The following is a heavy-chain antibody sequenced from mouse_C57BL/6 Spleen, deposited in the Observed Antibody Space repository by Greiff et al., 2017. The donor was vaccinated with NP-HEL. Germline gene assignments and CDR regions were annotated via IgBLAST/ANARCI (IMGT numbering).Heavy chain of an antibody. CDR2: IYPGDGDT. CDR3: AIGDITTVAHYFDY. V-gene: IGHV1-80*01. CDR1: GYAFSSYW. Sequence: QVQLQQSGAELVKPGASVKISCKASGYAFSSYWMNWVKQRPGKGLEWIGQIYPGDGDTNYNGKFKGKATLTADKSSSTAYMQLSSLTSEDSAVYFCAIGDITTVAHYFDYWGHGTTLTVSS. J-gene: IGHJ2*01. D-gene: IGHD1-1*01.